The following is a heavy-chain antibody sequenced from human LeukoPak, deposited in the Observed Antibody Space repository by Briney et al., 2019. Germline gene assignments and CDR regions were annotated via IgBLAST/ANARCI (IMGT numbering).Heavy chain of an antibody. Sequence: GGSLRLSCAAPGFTFSSYWMSWVRQAPGKGLEWVANIKQDGSEKYYVDSVKGRFTISRDNAKNSLYLQMNSLRAEDTAVYYCARVRSWGVAAFDIWGQGTMVTVSS. J-gene: IGHJ3*02. D-gene: IGHD3-16*01. CDR2: IKQDGSEK. V-gene: IGHV3-7*03. CDR3: ARVRSWGVAAFDI. CDR1: GFTFSSYW.